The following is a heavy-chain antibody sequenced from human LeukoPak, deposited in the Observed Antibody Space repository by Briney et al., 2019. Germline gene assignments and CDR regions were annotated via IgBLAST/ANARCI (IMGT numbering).Heavy chain of an antibody. D-gene: IGHD4-17*01. V-gene: IGHV4-34*09. CDR3: ARETVTIDY. CDR1: GGSFSGYY. J-gene: IGHJ4*02. Sequence: SETLSLTCAVYGGSFSGYYWSWIRQPPGKGLEWIGEINHSGSTYYNPSLKSRVTISVDTSKNQFSLKLSSVTAADTAVYYCARETVTIDYWGQGTLVTVSS. CDR2: INHSGST.